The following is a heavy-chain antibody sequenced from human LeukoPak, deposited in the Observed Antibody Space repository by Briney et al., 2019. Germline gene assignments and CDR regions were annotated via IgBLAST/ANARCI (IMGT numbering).Heavy chain of an antibody. Sequence: GGSLRLSCAASGFTFSRYAMSWVRQAPGKGLEWVSAISGSGGSTNYADSVKGRFTISRDNSKNTLYLQMNSLRAEDTAVYYCARGEDIVLLVYGPFDSWGQGTLVTVSS. CDR1: GFTFSRYA. V-gene: IGHV3-23*01. CDR3: ARGEDIVLLVYGPFDS. D-gene: IGHD2-8*01. J-gene: IGHJ4*02. CDR2: ISGSGGST.